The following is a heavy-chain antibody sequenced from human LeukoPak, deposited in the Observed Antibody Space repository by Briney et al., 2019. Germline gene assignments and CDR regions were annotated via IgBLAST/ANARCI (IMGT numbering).Heavy chain of an antibody. J-gene: IGHJ3*02. Sequence: ASVKVSCKASGGTFSSYAISWVRQAPGQGLEWMGGIIPIFGTANYAQKFQGRVTITADESTSTAYMELSSLRSEDTAVYYCARALYDSSGYCFHDAFDIWGQGTMVTVSS. V-gene: IGHV1-69*13. D-gene: IGHD3-22*01. CDR1: GGTFSSYA. CDR2: IIPIFGTA. CDR3: ARALYDSSGYCFHDAFDI.